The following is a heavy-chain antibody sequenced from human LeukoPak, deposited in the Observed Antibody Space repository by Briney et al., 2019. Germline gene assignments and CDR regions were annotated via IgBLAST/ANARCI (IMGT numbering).Heavy chain of an antibody. V-gene: IGHV4-61*02. CDR2: IYTSGST. D-gene: IGHD2-15*01. J-gene: IGHJ4*02. Sequence: SETLSLTCTVSGGSISSGSYYWSWIRQPAGKGLEWIGRIYTSGSTNYNPSLKSRVTISVDTSKNQFSLKLSSVTAADTAVYYCARGGGAYCSGGSCYSPDYYFDYWGQGTLVTVSS. CDR1: GGSISSGSYY. CDR3: ARGGGAYCSGGSCYSPDYYFDY.